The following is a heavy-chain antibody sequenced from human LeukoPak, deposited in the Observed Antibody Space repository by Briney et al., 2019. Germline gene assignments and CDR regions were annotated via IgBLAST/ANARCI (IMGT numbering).Heavy chain of an antibody. D-gene: IGHD5-12*01. J-gene: IGHJ6*03. Sequence: GASVKVSCKASGYTFTSYDINWVRQATGQGLEWMGWMNPNSGNTGYAQKFQGRVTITRNTSISTAYMELSSLRSEDTAVYYCARGHSGYDYYYYYMDVWGKGTTVTVSS. CDR1: GYTFTSYD. V-gene: IGHV1-8*03. CDR2: MNPNSGNT. CDR3: ARGHSGYDYYYYYMDV.